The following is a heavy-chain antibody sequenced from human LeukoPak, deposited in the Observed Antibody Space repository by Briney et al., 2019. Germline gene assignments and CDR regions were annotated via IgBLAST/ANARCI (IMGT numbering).Heavy chain of an antibody. CDR1: GFTFSSYG. V-gene: IGHV3-33*06. D-gene: IGHD1-1*01. Sequence: GGSLRLSCAASGFTFSSYGTHCVRQAPAKGLEWVAGICHDGSNKYYADSVKGRFTIYRDNSQNTLYLQMNSLRAEDTDVYYCAKDTGTYYYYYMDVWGKGTTVTVSS. CDR3: AKDTGTYYYYYMDV. J-gene: IGHJ6*03. CDR2: ICHDGSNK.